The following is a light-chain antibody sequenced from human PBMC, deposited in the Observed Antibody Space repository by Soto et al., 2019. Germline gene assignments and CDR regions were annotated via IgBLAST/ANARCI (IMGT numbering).Light chain of an antibody. Sequence: EIVLTQSPGTLSLSPGERATLSCRASQSVNSNYLAWYQRKPGQAPRLLIYGASNRATDIPYRFSASGSGTDFTLTITRLEAEDFAVYYCQQYDSNPPTFGQGTKVEVK. CDR3: QQYDSNPPT. CDR1: QSVNSNY. J-gene: IGKJ1*01. V-gene: IGKV3-20*01. CDR2: GAS.